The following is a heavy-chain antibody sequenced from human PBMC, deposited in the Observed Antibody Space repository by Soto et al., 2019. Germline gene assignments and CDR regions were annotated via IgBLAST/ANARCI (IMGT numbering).Heavy chain of an antibody. V-gene: IGHV1-18*01. Sequence: GASVKVSCEASGYSFTSYGISWVRQAPGQGLEWMGWISAYNGNTNYAQKLQGRVTMTTDTSTSTAYMELRSLRSDDTAVYYCARDIYDFWSGPDAFDIWGQGTMVTVSS. CDR2: ISAYNGNT. J-gene: IGHJ3*02. D-gene: IGHD3-3*01. CDR3: ARDIYDFWSGPDAFDI. CDR1: GYSFTSYG.